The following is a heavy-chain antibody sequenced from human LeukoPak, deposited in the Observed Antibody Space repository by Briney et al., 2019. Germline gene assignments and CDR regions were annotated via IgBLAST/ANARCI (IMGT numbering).Heavy chain of an antibody. J-gene: IGHJ4*02. CDR2: IYYSGST. Sequence: SETLSLTCTVSGGSISSYHWSWIRQPPGKGLEWIGYIYYSGSTNYNPSFKSRVTISVDTSKNQFSLKLSSVTAADTAVYYCAREAYCGGDCYSGFDYWGQGTLVTVSS. D-gene: IGHD2-21*02. CDR1: GGSISSYH. CDR3: AREAYCGGDCYSGFDY. V-gene: IGHV4-59*01.